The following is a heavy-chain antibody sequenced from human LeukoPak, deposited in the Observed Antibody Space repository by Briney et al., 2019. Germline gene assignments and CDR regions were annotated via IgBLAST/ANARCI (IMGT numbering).Heavy chain of an antibody. CDR1: DDSITMYY. CDR2: IYYSGRT. Sequence: SETLSLTCSVSDDSITMYYWGWIRQPPGKGLEWIGSIYYSGRTYYNPSLKSRVTISVDTSKNQFSLNLSSVIATDTAVYYCARSPRVATILGPAYVFDLWGQGTLVPVSS. CDR3: ARSPRVATILGPAYVFDL. J-gene: IGHJ3*01. D-gene: IGHD5-12*01. V-gene: IGHV4-39*01.